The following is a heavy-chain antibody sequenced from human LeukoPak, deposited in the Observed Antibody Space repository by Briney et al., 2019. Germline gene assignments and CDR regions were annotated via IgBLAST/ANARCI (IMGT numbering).Heavy chain of an antibody. V-gene: IGHV3-21*01. CDR2: ITSSSDYV. Sequence: GGSLRLSCTASGFTSSSYSMNWVRQAPGKGLEWVSSITSSSDYVYYADSVKGRFTISRDNAENSLHLQMNSLRADDTAVYYCAREFKSGYGMWAWGQGTLVTVSS. D-gene: IGHD5-18*01. J-gene: IGHJ5*02. CDR3: AREFKSGYGMWA. CDR1: GFTSSSYS.